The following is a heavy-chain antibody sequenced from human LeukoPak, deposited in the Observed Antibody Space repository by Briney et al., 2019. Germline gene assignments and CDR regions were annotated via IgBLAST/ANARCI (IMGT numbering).Heavy chain of an antibody. Sequence: GGSLRLSCAASGFTFSRYWMHWVRQAPGKGLVWVSRINSDGSFTTYADSVEGRFTISRDNAKNTLYLQMNSLRAEDTAVYYCARGLLTLGGVIANLDYWGQGTLVTVSS. J-gene: IGHJ4*02. V-gene: IGHV3-74*01. CDR1: GFTFSRYW. CDR2: INSDGSFT. D-gene: IGHD3-16*02. CDR3: ARGLLTLGGVIANLDY.